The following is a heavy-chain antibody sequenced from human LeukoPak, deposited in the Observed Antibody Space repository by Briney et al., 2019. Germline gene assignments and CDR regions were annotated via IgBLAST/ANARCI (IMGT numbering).Heavy chain of an antibody. CDR1: GFTFSSYW. V-gene: IGHV3-74*01. J-gene: IGHJ4*02. CDR2: INSDGSST. CDR3: GRETKSSSSLGY. Sequence: GGSLRLSCAASGFTFSSYWMHWVRQAPGKGLVWVSRINSDGSSTSYADSVKGRFTISRDNDKNTLNLQMNSPRAEDTAVYYGGRETKSSSSLGYWGQGTLVTVSS. D-gene: IGHD6-6*01.